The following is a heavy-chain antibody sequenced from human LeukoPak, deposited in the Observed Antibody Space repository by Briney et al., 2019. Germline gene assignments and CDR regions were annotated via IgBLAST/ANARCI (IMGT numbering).Heavy chain of an antibody. CDR3: ARVFVYCSGGSCYWGWFDP. CDR1: GGSFSGYY. Sequence: SETLSLTCAVYGGSFSGYYWSWIRQPPGKGLEWIGEINHSGRTNYNPSLKSRVTISVDTSKNQFSLKLSSVTAADTAMYYCARVFVYCSGGSCYWGWFDPWGQGTLVTVSS. V-gene: IGHV4-34*01. J-gene: IGHJ5*02. CDR2: INHSGRT. D-gene: IGHD2-15*01.